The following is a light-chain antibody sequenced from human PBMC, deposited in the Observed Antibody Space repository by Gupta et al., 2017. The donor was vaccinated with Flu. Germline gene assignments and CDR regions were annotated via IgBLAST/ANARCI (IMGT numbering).Light chain of an antibody. Sequence: PSTLTASVGDRVTITCRASQSIRDWLAWYQQKPGKAPNLLIYMAPTLESGVPSRFSGSGYGTEFTLTISSLQPDDFATYYCQQYDTYLATFGQGTKLEIK. J-gene: IGKJ2*01. CDR1: QSIRDW. CDR2: MAP. CDR3: QQYDTYLAT. V-gene: IGKV1-5*03.